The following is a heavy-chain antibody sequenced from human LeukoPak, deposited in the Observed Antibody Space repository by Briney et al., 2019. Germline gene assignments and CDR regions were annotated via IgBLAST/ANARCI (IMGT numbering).Heavy chain of an antibody. V-gene: IGHV3-48*03. CDR1: GFTFSSYE. Sequence: PGGSLRLSCAASGFTFSSYEMNWVRQAPGKWLEWVSYISSSGSNIYYADSVKGRFTISRDNAKNSLYLQMNSLRAEDTAVYYCASNVAYDGMDVGGQGTTVTVSS. CDR3: ASNVAYDGMDV. J-gene: IGHJ6*02. D-gene: IGHD2/OR15-2a*01. CDR2: ISSSGSNI.